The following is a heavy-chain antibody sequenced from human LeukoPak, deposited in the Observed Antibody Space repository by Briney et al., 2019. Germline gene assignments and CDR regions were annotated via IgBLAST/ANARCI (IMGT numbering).Heavy chain of an antibody. D-gene: IGHD2-15*01. V-gene: IGHV1-69*05. CDR2: IIPIFGTA. CDR3: ARGVAKARHNWFDP. Sequence: SVKVSCKASGGTFSSYAISWVRQAPGQGLEWMGGIIPIFGTANYAQKFQGRVTITTDESTSTAYMELSSLRSEDAAVYYCARGVAKARHNWFDPWGQGTLVTVSS. CDR1: GGTFSSYA. J-gene: IGHJ5*02.